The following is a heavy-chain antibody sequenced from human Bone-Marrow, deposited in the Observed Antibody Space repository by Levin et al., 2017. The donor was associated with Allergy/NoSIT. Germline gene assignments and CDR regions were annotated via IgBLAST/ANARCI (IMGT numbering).Heavy chain of an antibody. D-gene: IGHD2-15*01. CDR1: GFTFSSYA. V-gene: IGHV3-23*01. J-gene: IGHJ4*02. CDR2: ISGSGGST. Sequence: PGGSLRLSCAASGFTFSSYAMSWVRQAPGKGLEWVSAISGSGGSTYYADSVKGRFTISRDNSKNTLYLQMNSLRAEDTAVYYCAKRYCSGGSCYEFDYWGQGTLVTVSS. CDR3: AKRYCSGGSCYEFDY.